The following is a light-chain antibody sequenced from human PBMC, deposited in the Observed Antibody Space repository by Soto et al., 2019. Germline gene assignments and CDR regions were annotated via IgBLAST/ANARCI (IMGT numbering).Light chain of an antibody. Sequence: QAVVTQPPSASASLGASVTLTCTLNSGYSNYKVDWDQQRPGKGPRFVMRVGTGGIEGSKGDGIPDRFSVLGSGLNRYLTIKNIHEEDESHYHCGARHGSGSNFVVVFGGGTKLTVL. CDR1: SGYSNYK. J-gene: IGLJ2*01. CDR3: GARHGSGSNFVVV. V-gene: IGLV9-49*01. CDR2: VGTGGIEG.